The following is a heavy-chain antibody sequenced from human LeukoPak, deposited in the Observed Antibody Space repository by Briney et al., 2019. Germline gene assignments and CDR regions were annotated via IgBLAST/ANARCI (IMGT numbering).Heavy chain of an antibody. CDR2: ISGDGGST. Sequence: PGGSLRLSCAASGFTFDDYAMHWVRQAPGKGLEWVSLISGDGGSTYYADSVKGRFTISRDNSKNSLYLQMNSLRAEDTALYYCARVAYCGGDCYTDYYYYYMDVWGKGTTVTVSS. CDR3: ARVAYCGGDCYTDYYYYYMDV. D-gene: IGHD2-21*02. J-gene: IGHJ6*03. CDR1: GFTFDDYA. V-gene: IGHV3-43*02.